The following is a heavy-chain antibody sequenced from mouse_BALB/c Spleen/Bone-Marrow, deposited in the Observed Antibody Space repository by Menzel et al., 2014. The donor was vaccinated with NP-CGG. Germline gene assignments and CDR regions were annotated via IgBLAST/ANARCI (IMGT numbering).Heavy chain of an antibody. D-gene: IGHD1-1*01. CDR2: IRLKSNNYAI. V-gene: IGHV6-6*02. J-gene: IGHJ3*01. CDR3: TDYSWFPY. Sequence: EVQLQESGGGLVQPGGSMKLSCVASGFTFSNYWMNWVRQSPEKGLEWVAEIRLKSNNYAIHYAESVEGRFTISRDDSKSSVYLQMNNLRTEDTGIYYCTDYSWFPYWGQGTLVTVSA. CDR1: GFTFSNYW.